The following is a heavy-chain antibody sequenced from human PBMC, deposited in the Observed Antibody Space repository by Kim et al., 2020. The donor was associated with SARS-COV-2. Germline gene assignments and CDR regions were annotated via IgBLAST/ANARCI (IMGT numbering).Heavy chain of an antibody. CDR3: AGDGLGWSSLGY. V-gene: IGHV4-59*01. J-gene: IGHJ4*02. Sequence: SETLSLTCTVSGGSISSSYWSWIRQPPGKRLEWIGYLYYSGSNNYNPSLRSRVTISADTSKNQFSLRLSSVTAADTAVYYCAGDGLGWSSLGYWGQGTV. CDR1: GGSISSSY. D-gene: IGHD4-17*01. CDR2: LYYSGSN.